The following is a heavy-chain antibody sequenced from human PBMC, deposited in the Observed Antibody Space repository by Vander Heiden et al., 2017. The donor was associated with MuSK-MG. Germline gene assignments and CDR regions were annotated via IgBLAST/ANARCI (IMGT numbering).Heavy chain of an antibody. D-gene: IGHD1-26*01. V-gene: IGHV4-34*01. J-gene: IGHJ4*01. Sequence: QVQLQQWGAGLLKPSETLSLTCAVYGGSFSGYYWSWIRQPPGKGLEWIGEINHSGSTNYNPSLKSRVTISVDTSKNQFSLKLSSVTAADTAVYYCARGSGSIHEDGQSYFDYWGHGTLVTVSS. CDR1: GGSFSGYY. CDR2: INHSGST. CDR3: ARGSGSIHEDGQSYFDY.